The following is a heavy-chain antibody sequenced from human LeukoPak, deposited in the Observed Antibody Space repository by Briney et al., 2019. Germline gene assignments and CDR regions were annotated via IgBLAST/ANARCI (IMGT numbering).Heavy chain of an antibody. V-gene: IGHV3-23*01. J-gene: IGHJ6*03. D-gene: IGHD2-15*01. CDR3: AKYFCSGGSCYSRYYYMDV. Sequence: PGGSLRLSCAASGFTFNNYGMSWVRQAPGKGLEWVSGISGSGGSTYYADSVKGRFTISRDNSKNTLYLQMNSLRAEDTAVYYCAKYFCSGGSCYSRYYYMDVWGKGTTVTVSS. CDR1: GFTFNNYG. CDR2: ISGSGGST.